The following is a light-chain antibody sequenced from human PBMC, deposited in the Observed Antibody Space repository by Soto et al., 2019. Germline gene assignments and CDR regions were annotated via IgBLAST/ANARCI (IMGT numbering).Light chain of an antibody. V-gene: IGLV2-14*03. CDR1: SSEVGGYNY. Sequence: QSVLTQPASVSGSPGQSITISCTGTSSEVGGYNYVSWYQQHPGKAPKLMIYDVSDRPSGVSNRFSASKSGNTASLTIFGLQAEDEADYYCCSYTSSSTPWVFGTGTKVTV. CDR3: CSYTSSSTPWV. J-gene: IGLJ1*01. CDR2: DVS.